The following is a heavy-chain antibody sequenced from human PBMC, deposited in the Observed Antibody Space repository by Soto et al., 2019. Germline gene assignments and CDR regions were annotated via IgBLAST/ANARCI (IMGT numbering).Heavy chain of an antibody. CDR3: ARDKVGCSGGSCYFYYYGMDV. Sequence: PGGSLRLSCAASGFTFSSYGMHWVRQAPGKGLEWVAVIWYDGSNKYYADSVKGRFTISRDNSKNTLYLQMNSLRAEDTAVYYCARDKVGCSGGSCYFYYYGMDVWGQGTTVTVS. CDR2: IWYDGSNK. D-gene: IGHD2-15*01. V-gene: IGHV3-33*01. CDR1: GFTFSSYG. J-gene: IGHJ6*02.